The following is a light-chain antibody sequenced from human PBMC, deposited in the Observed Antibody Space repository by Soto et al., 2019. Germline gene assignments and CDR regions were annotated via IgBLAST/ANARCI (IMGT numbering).Light chain of an antibody. J-gene: IGKJ1*01. CDR1: QHISTY. CDR2: AAS. Sequence: DIQMTQSPSSLSVSVGDRVTISCRSSQHISTYLNWYQHKPGKAPKLLVYAASTLQSGVPSRFSGSGSGTDFRLTISSLRPEDFATYYCQQSSTVPRTFGQGTKVDI. V-gene: IGKV1-39*01. CDR3: QQSSTVPRT.